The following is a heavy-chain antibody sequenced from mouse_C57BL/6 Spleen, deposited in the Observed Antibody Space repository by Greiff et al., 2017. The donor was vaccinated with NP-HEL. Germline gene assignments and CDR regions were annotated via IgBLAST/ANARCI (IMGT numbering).Heavy chain of an antibody. J-gene: IGHJ2*01. CDR1: GYAFSSSW. CDR3: ALIYYDYAGYYFDY. V-gene: IGHV1-82*01. D-gene: IGHD2-4*01. Sequence: VQLQQSGPELVKPGASVKISCKASGYAFSSSWMNWVKQRPGKGLEWIGRIYPGDGDTNYNGKFKGKATLTADKSSSTAYMQLSSLTSEDSAVYFCALIYYDYAGYYFDYWGQGTTLTVSS. CDR2: IYPGDGDT.